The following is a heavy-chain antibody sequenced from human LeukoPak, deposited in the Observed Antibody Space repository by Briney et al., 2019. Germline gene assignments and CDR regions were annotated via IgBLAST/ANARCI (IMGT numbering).Heavy chain of an antibody. CDR1: GFTFSSYA. CDR2: ISGSGGST. Sequence: GGSLRLSCAASGFTFSSYAMSWVRQAPGKGLEWVSAISGSGGSTYYADSVKGRFTISGDNSKNTLYLQMNSLRAEDTAVYYCAKGLEAAADFPLDYWGQGTLVTVSS. CDR3: AKGLEAAADFPLDY. D-gene: IGHD6-13*01. V-gene: IGHV3-23*01. J-gene: IGHJ4*02.